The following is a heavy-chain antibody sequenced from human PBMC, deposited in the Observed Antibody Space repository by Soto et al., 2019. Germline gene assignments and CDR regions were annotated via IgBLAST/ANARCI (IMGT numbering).Heavy chain of an antibody. Sequence: EASVKVSCKASGGTFSSYAISWVRQAPGQGLEWMGGIIPIFGTANYAQKFQGRVTITADKSTSTAYMELSSLRSEDTAVYYCARVTRPAVDGTGFDDWGQGTLVTVAS. D-gene: IGHD6-19*01. CDR3: ARVTRPAVDGTGFDD. CDR1: GGTFSSYA. CDR2: IIPIFGTA. J-gene: IGHJ4*02. V-gene: IGHV1-69*06.